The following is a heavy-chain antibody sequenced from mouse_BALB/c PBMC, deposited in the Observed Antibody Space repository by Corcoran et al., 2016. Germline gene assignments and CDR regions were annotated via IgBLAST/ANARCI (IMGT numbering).Heavy chain of an antibody. CDR3: ARAEGFAY. CDR1: GYTFTNYG. CDR2: INTYTGEP. J-gene: IGHJ3*01. Sequence: QIQLVQSGPELKKPGETVKISCKASGYTFTNYGMNWVKQAPGKGLKWMGWINTYTGEPTYADDFKGRFAFSLETSASTAYLQINNLKNEDMATYFCARAEGFAYWGQGTLVTVSA. V-gene: IGHV9-1*02.